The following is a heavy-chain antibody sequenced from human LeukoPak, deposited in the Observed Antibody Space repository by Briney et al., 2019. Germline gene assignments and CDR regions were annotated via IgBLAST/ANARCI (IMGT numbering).Heavy chain of an antibody. CDR1: GASFSSYY. J-gene: IGHJ5*02. D-gene: IGHD1-1*01. V-gene: IGHV4-59*01. Sequence: SETLSLTCTVSGASFSSYYWSWLRQPPGKGLEWIAYIFYNGNTKYNPSLKSRVTISVDTSKTQFSLKVTSVTAADTAVYYCARVAKRGGWFDPWGQGTLVTVSS. CDR3: ARVAKRGGWFDP. CDR2: IFYNGNT.